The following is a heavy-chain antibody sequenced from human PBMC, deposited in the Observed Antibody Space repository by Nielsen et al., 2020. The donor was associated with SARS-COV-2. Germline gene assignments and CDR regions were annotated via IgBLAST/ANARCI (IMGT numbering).Heavy chain of an antibody. J-gene: IGHJ3*01. V-gene: IGHV3-49*04. D-gene: IGHD6-25*01. CDR3: SRVRAGAFDL. Sequence: GGSLRLSCTASGFTFGDYAMSWVRQAPGKGLEWVGFIRSKAYGGTTEYAASVKGRFTISRDESKSIMYLQMNSLKTEDTAVYFCSRVRAGAFDLWGQGTMVTVSS. CDR2: IRSKAYGGTT. CDR1: GFTFGDYA.